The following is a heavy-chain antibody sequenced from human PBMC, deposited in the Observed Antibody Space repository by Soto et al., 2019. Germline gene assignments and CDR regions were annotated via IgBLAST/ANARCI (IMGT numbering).Heavy chain of an antibody. CDR3: ARGRGGSCYSI. CDR1: GFTFSSYS. D-gene: IGHD2-15*01. Sequence: EVQLVESGGGLVKPGGSLRLSCAASGFTFSSYSMNWVRQAPGKGLEWVSSISSSSSYIYYADSVKGRFTISRDNAKNSLYLQMNSLRAEDTAGDFCARGRGGSCYSIWGQGTMVTVSS. J-gene: IGHJ3*02. CDR2: ISSSSSYI. V-gene: IGHV3-21*01.